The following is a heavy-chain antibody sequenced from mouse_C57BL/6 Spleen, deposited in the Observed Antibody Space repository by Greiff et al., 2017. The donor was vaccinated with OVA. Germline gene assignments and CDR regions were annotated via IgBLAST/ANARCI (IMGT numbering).Heavy chain of an antibody. CDR1: GFTFSDFY. J-gene: IGHJ1*03. CDR2: SRNKANDYTT. CDR3: ARSFYGDFDV. D-gene: IGHD1-2*01. V-gene: IGHV7-1*01. Sequence: EVNVVESGGGLVQSGRSLRLSCATSGFTFSDFYMEWVRQAPGKGLEWIAASRNKANDYTTEYSASVKGRFIVSRDTSQSILYLQMNALRAEDTAIYYCARSFYGDFDVWGTGTTVTVSS.